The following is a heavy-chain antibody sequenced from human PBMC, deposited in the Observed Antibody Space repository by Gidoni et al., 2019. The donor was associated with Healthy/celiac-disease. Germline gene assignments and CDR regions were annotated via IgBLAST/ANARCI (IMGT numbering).Heavy chain of an antibody. J-gene: IGHJ4*02. CDR1: GFTFSSYA. V-gene: IGHV3-30*04. CDR3: ARGGLVVITPFDY. CDR2: ISYDGSNK. D-gene: IGHD3-22*01. Sequence: VQLVESVGCVVQPGRSLRPSCSASGFTFSSYAMHWVRQAPGKGLEWVAVISYDGSNKYYADSVKGRFTISRDNSKNTLYLQMNSLRAEDTAVYYCARGGLVVITPFDYWGQGTLVTVSS.